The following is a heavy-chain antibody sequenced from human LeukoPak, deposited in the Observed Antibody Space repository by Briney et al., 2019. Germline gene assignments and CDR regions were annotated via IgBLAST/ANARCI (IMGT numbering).Heavy chain of an antibody. CDR2: IYYSGST. Sequence: SETLSLTCTVSGGSISSSSYYWGWIRQPPGKGLEWIGSIYYSGSTYYNPSLKSRVTMSVDTSKNQFSLKLSSVTAADTAVYYCARANSLFVDTAMVIRPGFDYWGQGTLVTVSS. J-gene: IGHJ4*02. V-gene: IGHV4-39*07. CDR3: ARANSLFVDTAMVIRPGFDY. D-gene: IGHD5-18*01. CDR1: GGSISSSSYY.